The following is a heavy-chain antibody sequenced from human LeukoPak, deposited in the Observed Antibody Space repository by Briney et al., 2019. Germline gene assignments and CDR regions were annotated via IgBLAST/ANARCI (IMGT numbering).Heavy chain of an antibody. D-gene: IGHD3-3*01. CDR2: IKYVGSRT. CDR1: GMPFERHG. V-gene: IGHV3-30*02. Sequence: PGGSLRLSCVVSGMPFERHGMHWVRQPPGKGLEWLAFIKYVGSRTDYEDSVKGRFTVSRDSSKNTLYLEMNSLRAEDTALYYCVKDTIFTVDPFDYWGQGTLVTVSS. CDR3: VKDTIFTVDPFDY. J-gene: IGHJ4*02.